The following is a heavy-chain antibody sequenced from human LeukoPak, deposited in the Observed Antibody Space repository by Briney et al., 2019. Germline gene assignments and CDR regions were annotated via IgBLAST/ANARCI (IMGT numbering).Heavy chain of an antibody. D-gene: IGHD6-19*01. CDR3: ARAVAGPYYYYGMDV. J-gene: IGHJ6*04. CDR2: IIPIFGTA. CDR1: GGTFSSYA. Sequence: SVKVSCKASGGTFSSYAISWVRQAPGQGLEWMGGIIPIFGTANYAQKFQGRVTITADESTSTAYMELSSLRSQDTAVYYCARAVAGPYYYYGMDVWGKGTTVTVSS. V-gene: IGHV1-69*13.